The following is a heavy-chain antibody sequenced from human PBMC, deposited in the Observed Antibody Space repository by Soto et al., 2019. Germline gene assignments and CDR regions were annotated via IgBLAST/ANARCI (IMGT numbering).Heavy chain of an antibody. V-gene: IGHV3-30-3*01. D-gene: IGHD2-2*01. Sequence: PVGSLRLSCAASGFTFSSYAMHWVRQAPGKGLEWVAVISYDGSNKYYADSVKGRFTISRDNSKNTLYLQMNSLRAEDTAVYYCARDNSSTSYYYYGMDVWGQGTTVTVSS. CDR3: ARDNSSTSYYYYGMDV. J-gene: IGHJ6*02. CDR1: GFTFSSYA. CDR2: ISYDGSNK.